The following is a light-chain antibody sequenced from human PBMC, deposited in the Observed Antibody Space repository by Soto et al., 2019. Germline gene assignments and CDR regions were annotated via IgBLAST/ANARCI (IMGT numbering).Light chain of an antibody. CDR2: ENN. Sequence: QSVLTQPPSLSAAPGQKVTISCSGSSSDIGNNYVSWYQHLPGTAPKLLIYENNKRPSGIPDRFSGSKSGKSATLGITGLQTGDEADYYCGTWDSSMSEDVFGTGTQVTV. CDR1: SSDIGNNY. V-gene: IGLV1-51*02. CDR3: GTWDSSMSEDV. J-gene: IGLJ1*01.